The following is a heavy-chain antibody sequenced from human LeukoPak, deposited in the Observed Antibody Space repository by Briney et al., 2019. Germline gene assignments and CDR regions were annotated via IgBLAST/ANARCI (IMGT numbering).Heavy chain of an antibody. CDR1: GFTFSDYY. D-gene: IGHD3-9*01. CDR2: ISSSGTII. J-gene: IGHJ4*02. Sequence: GGSLRLSCAASGFTFSDYYMSWIRQAPGKGLEWVSYISSSGTIISYADSVKGRFTISRDNAENSLYLQMNSLRAEDTAVYYCAKTHILTGCYPGWDYWGQGTLVTVSS. CDR3: AKTHILTGCYPGWDY. V-gene: IGHV3-11*01.